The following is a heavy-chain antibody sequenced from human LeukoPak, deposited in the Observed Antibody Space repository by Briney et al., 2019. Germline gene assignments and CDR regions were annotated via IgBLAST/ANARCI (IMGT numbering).Heavy chain of an antibody. CDR2: ITSNGGST. J-gene: IGHJ4*02. CDR1: GFTFSTYS. CDR3: ARGGQSTSCFDC. D-gene: IGHD2-2*01. V-gene: IGHV3-64*02. Sequence: PGGSLRLSCAASGFTFSTYSMHWVRQAPGKGLECVSAITSNGGSTYYADSVKGRFTISRDNSKNTVYLQMGSLRAEDMAMYYCARGGQSTSCFDCWGQGTLVTVSS.